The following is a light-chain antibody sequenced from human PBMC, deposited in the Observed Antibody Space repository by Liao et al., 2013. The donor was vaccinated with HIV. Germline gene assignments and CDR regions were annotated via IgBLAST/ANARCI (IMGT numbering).Light chain of an antibody. V-gene: IGLV3-1*01. CDR3: QAWDTSTFYV. CDR2: QDT. J-gene: IGLJ1*01. Sequence: SYELTRPPSVSVSPGQTASITCSGHKLGDKYVSWYQQKPGQSPVLVIYQDTKRPSGIPERFSGSNSGNTATLTISGTQAMDEADYYCQAWDTSTFYVFGTGTKVTVL. CDR1: KLGDKY.